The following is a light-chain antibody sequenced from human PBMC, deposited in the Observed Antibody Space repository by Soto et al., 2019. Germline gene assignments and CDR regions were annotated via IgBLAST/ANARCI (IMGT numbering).Light chain of an antibody. CDR2: GIS. CDR3: QSYYSSLSVWV. CDR1: SSNIGAGYD. Sequence: QSVLTQPPSVSGAPGQRGTISRTGSSSNIGAGYDVHWYQQLPGTAPKLLIYGISNRPSGVPDRFSGSKSGTSASLAITGLQAEDEADYFCQSYYSSLSVWVFAGGTQLTAL. J-gene: IGLJ3*02. V-gene: IGLV1-40*01.